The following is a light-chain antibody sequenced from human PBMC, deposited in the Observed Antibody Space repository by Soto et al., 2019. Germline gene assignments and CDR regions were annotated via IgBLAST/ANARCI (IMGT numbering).Light chain of an antibody. CDR3: QQYNSYPYT. J-gene: IGKJ2*01. CDR1: QTITSW. CDR2: DAS. V-gene: IGKV1-5*01. Sequence: DIQMTQSPSTLSAAVGDRVTITCRASQTITSWLAWYQQKPGKAPKFLIYDASTLETGVPSRFSGSGSGTEFTLTISSLQPDDSATYYCQQYNSYPYTFRQGTKLEIK.